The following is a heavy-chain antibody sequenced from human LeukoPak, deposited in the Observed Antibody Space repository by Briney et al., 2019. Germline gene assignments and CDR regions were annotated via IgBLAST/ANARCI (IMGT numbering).Heavy chain of an antibody. J-gene: IGHJ3*02. CDR3: ARDGGDNSGYETGAFDI. V-gene: IGHV4-4*07. D-gene: IGHD5-12*01. Sequence: TSETLSLTRSVSGDSISSYYWSWIRQPAGKGLEWIGRLYNSGSTNYNPSLKSRGTISVDKSKNQFSLKLRSVTTADTAVYYCARDGGDNSGYETGAFDIWGQGTMVIVSS. CDR2: LYNSGST. CDR1: GDSISSYY.